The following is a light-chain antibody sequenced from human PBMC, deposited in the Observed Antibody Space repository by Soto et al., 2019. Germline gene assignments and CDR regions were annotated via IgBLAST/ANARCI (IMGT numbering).Light chain of an antibody. Sequence: DLQMTQSPSAVSASVGDRVTITCLASQAISPWCAWSQHRPGKAPKLLSYEASRVQSGVPSRCRGRGSGTDFTLTISSLQPEDSASYFCQQANSFPITFGQGTRLEIK. CDR3: QQANSFPIT. J-gene: IGKJ5*01. CDR1: QAISPW. V-gene: IGKV1-12*01. CDR2: EAS.